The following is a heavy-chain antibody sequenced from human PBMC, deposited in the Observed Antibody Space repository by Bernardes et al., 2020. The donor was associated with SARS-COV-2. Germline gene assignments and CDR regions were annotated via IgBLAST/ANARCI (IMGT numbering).Heavy chain of an antibody. J-gene: IGHJ4*02. CDR3: ARSPLEVWWLPRARWDYFDY. Sequence: ASVKVSCKASGYTFTSYGISWVRQAPGQGLEWMGWISAYNGNTTYAQKLQGRVTMTTDTSTSTAYMELRSLRSDDTAVYYCARSPLEVWWLPRARWDYFDYWGQGTLVTVSS. CDR1: GYTFTSYG. D-gene: IGHD5-12*01. CDR2: ISAYNGNT. V-gene: IGHV1-18*01.